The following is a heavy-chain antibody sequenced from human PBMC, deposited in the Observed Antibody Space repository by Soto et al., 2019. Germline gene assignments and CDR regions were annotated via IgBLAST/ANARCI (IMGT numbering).Heavy chain of an antibody. J-gene: IGHJ4*02. CDR3: ARGMGSTGYYLGEFDY. Sequence: QLQLQESGSGLVKPSQTLSLTCAVSGGSISSGGYSWNWIRQPPGKGLEWIGYIFHSGSTYYNPSLRSRVTISEDRAKNHFSLKLSSVTAADTAVYYCARGMGSTGYYLGEFDYWGQGALVTVSS. CDR1: GGSISSGGYS. CDR2: IFHSGST. V-gene: IGHV4-30-2*01. D-gene: IGHD3-22*01.